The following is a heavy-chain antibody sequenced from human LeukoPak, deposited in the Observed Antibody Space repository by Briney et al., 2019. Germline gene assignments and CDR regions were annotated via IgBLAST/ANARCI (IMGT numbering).Heavy chain of an antibody. Sequence: SVKVSCKASGGTFSSYAISWVRQAPGQGLEWRGGIIPIFGTANYAQKFQGRVTITTDESTSTAYMELSSLRSEDPAVYYCARVGYDSYYYYYMDVWGKGTTVTVSS. CDR3: ARVGYDSYYYYYMDV. CDR1: GGTFSSYA. D-gene: IGHD3-3*01. J-gene: IGHJ6*03. CDR2: IIPIFGTA. V-gene: IGHV1-69*05.